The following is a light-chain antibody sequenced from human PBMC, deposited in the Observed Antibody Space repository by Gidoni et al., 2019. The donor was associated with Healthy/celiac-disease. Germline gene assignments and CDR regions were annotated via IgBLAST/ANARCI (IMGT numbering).Light chain of an antibody. CDR2: DAS. Sequence: ASVGDRVTITCRASQGISSALAWYQQKPGKAPKLLIYDASSLESGVPSRFSGSGSGTDFTLTISSLQPEDFATYYCQQFNSYPLITFGQGTRLEIK. V-gene: IGKV1-13*02. CDR1: QGISSA. J-gene: IGKJ5*01. CDR3: QQFNSYPLIT.